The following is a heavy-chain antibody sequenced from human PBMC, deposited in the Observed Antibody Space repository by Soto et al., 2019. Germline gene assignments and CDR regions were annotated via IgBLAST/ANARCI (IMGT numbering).Heavy chain of an antibody. D-gene: IGHD6-19*01. CDR1: GFTFSSYA. Sequence: EVHLLESGGGLVQPGGSLRLSCAASGFTFSSYAMSWVRQAPGKGLEWVSAISGSGGSTYYADSVKGRFTISRDNSKNTLYQQMNSLRAEDTDVYYCATRSSGWYVDYWGQGTLVTVSS. V-gene: IGHV3-23*01. CDR3: ATRSSGWYVDY. J-gene: IGHJ4*02. CDR2: ISGSGGST.